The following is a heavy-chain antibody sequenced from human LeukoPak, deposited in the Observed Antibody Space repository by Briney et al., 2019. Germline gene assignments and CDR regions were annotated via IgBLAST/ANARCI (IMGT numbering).Heavy chain of an antibody. J-gene: IGHJ4*02. Sequence: SETLSLTCAVYGGSFSGYYWSWIRQPPGKGLEWIGEINHSGSTNYNPTLKSRVTISVDTSKNQFSLKLSSVTAADTAVYYCAREDCSGGSCHSGLDYWGQGTLVTVSS. D-gene: IGHD2-15*01. V-gene: IGHV4-34*01. CDR1: GGSFSGYY. CDR2: INHSGST. CDR3: AREDCSGGSCHSGLDY.